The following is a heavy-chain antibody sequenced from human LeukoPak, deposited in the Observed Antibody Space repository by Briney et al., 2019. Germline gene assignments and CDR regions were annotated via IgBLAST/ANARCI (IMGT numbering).Heavy chain of an antibody. D-gene: IGHD3-9*01. CDR1: GFSLSTSGVG. J-gene: IGHJ5*02. CDR2: IYWDDDK. V-gene: IGHV2-5*02. CDR3: AHSHRGYDILTGYYRENWFDP. Sequence: SGPTLVKPTQTLTLTCTFSGFSLSTSGVGVGWIRQPPGKALEWLALIYWDDDKRYSPSLKSRLTITKDTSKNQVVLTMTNMDPVDTATYYCAHSHRGYDILTGYYRENWFDPWGQGTLVTVSS.